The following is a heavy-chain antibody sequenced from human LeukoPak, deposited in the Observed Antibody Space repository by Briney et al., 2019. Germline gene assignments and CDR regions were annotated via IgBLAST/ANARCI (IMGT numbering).Heavy chain of an antibody. Sequence: SVKVSCKASRGTFSRFTISWVRQAPGQGFEWMGRITPIFGTANFVQKFQGRVSITADESTSTAFMELSSLRSEDTAVYYCAREWGLESSGYYYAYWGQGTLVTVSS. CDR3: AREWGLESSGYYYAY. D-gene: IGHD3-22*01. J-gene: IGHJ4*02. CDR2: ITPIFGTA. CDR1: RGTFSRFT. V-gene: IGHV1-69*13.